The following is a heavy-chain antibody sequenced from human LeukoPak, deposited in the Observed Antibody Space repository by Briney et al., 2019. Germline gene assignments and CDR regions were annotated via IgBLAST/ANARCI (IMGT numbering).Heavy chain of an antibody. CDR1: GFTFSSYA. J-gene: IGHJ6*03. CDR2: ISGSGGST. CDR3: ARVGELYYYYYYMDV. Sequence: GGSLRLSCAASGFTFSSYAMSWVRQAPGKGLEWVSAISGSGGSTYYADSVKGRFTISRDNSKNTLYLQMNSLRAEDTAVYYCARVGELYYYYYYMDVWGKGTTVTVSS. D-gene: IGHD1-7*01. V-gene: IGHV3-23*01.